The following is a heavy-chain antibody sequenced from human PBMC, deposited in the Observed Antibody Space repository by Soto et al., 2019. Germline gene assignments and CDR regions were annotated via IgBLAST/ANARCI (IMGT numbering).Heavy chain of an antibody. CDR3: AIGMAGAGPYYMDV. J-gene: IGHJ6*03. D-gene: IGHD6-13*01. V-gene: IGHV1-8*01. CDR2: MKPNGGNT. CDR1: GYTFTSYD. Sequence: ASVKVSCKASGYTFTSYDINWVRQATGQGLEWMGWMKPNGGNTGYAQKFKGRVTMTRNTSIRTAYRDLSSLRSEVTAVYYCAIGMAGAGPYYMDVWGKGTTVTVSS.